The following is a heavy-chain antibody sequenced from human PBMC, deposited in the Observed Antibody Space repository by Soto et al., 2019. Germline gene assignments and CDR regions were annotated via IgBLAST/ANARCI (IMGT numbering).Heavy chain of an antibody. CDR2: IYYSGST. CDR3: ARREVLWFGELSGWFDP. CDR1: GGSISSYY. D-gene: IGHD3-10*01. Sequence: QVQLQESGPGLVKPSETLSLTCTVSGGSISSYYWSWIRQPPGKGLEWIGYIYYSGSTNYNPSLKSRASISVHPSKNQFSLKLSSGTAADTAVYYCARREVLWFGELSGWFDPWGQGTLVTVSS. V-gene: IGHV4-59*08. J-gene: IGHJ5*02.